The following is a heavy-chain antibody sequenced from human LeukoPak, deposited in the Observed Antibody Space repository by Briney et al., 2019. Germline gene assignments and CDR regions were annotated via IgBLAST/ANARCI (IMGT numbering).Heavy chain of an antibody. CDR2: ISAYNGNT. Sequence: ASVKVSCKASGYTFTSYGISWVRQAPGQGLEWRGWISAYNGNTNDAQKLQGRVTMTTDTSTSTAYMELRSLRSDDTAVYYCARETRGYSYGSPDYWGQGTLVTVSS. D-gene: IGHD5-18*01. CDR3: ARETRGYSYGSPDY. J-gene: IGHJ4*02. V-gene: IGHV1-18*01. CDR1: GYTFTSYG.